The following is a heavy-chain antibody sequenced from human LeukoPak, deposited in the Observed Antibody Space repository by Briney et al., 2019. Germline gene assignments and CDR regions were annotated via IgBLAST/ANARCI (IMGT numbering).Heavy chain of an antibody. J-gene: IGHJ4*02. D-gene: IGHD2-21*02. V-gene: IGHV3-21*01. Sequence: GGSLRLSCAASGFTFSSYSMNWVRQAPEKGLEWVSSISSSSSYIYYADSVKGRFTISRDNAKNLLYLQMNSLRAEDTAVYYCARDVVTTGAYYFDYWGQGTLVTVSS. CDR3: ARDVVTTGAYYFDY. CDR2: ISSSSSYI. CDR1: GFTFSSYS.